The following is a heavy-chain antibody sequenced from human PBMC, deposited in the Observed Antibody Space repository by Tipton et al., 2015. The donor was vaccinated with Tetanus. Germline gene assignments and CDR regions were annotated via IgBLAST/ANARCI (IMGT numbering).Heavy chain of an antibody. CDR2: SWYDGTDK. J-gene: IGHJ4*02. CDR1: GFIFSSYG. Sequence: SLRLSCAASGFIFSSYGIHWVRQAPGKGLEWLAVSWYDGTDKYYADSVKGRFTISRDNSKNTLYLQMNSPRAEDTALYYCAREADCSGGSCFSWDFDTWGQGTQVTVSS. D-gene: IGHD2-15*01. CDR3: AREADCSGGSCFSWDFDT. V-gene: IGHV3-33*01.